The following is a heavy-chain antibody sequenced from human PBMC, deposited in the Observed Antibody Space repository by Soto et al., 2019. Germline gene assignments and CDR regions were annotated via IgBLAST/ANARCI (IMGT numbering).Heavy chain of an antibody. CDR2: IIPILGPA. J-gene: IGHJ6*02. Sequence: VQLVQSGAEVKKPGSSVKVSCKTSGGTFSSYSITWVRQAPGQGLEWMGGIIPILGPANYAQKFQGRVTITADVPSRTAYMELSSLKSEDTAVYYCARVPSGTVTEERAYYYYGMDVWGQGTTVTVSS. V-gene: IGHV1-69*01. CDR1: GGTFSSYS. D-gene: IGHD4-17*01. CDR3: ARVPSGTVTEERAYYYYGMDV.